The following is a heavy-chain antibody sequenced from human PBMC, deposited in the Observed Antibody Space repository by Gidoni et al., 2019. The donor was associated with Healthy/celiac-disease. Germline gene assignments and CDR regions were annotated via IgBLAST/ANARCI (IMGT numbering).Heavy chain of an antibody. CDR3: AKAKGSYYYYGMDV. CDR1: GFTFSSYG. V-gene: IGHV3-30*18. Sequence: QVQLVESGGGVVQPGSSLSLPCAASGFTFSSYGMHWVRQAPGKGLEWVAVISYDGSNKYYADSVKGRFTISRDNSKNTLYLQMNSLRAEDTAVYYWAKAKGSYYYYGMDVWGQGTTVTVSS. J-gene: IGHJ6*02. CDR2: ISYDGSNK.